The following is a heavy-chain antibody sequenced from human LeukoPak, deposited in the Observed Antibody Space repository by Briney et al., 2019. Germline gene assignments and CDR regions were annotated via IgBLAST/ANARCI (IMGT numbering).Heavy chain of an antibody. V-gene: IGHV4-59*01. J-gene: IGHJ4*02. CDR2: VYYSGST. CDR1: GDSISSYF. D-gene: IGHD6-13*01. Sequence: SETLSLTCTVSGDSISSYFWSWVRQPPGKGLEWIGYVYYSGSTNYNPSLKSRVTISVDTSKNQFSLNLRSVTAADTAVYYCARGPFRDSSSWYYFDYWGQGTLVTVSS. CDR3: ARGPFRDSSSWYYFDY.